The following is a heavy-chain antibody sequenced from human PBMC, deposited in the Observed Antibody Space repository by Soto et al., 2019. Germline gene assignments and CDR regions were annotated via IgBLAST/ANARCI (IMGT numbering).Heavy chain of an antibody. CDR2: ISGSGGST. Sequence: GGSLRLSCSASGLTFSSYSMSWVRQAPGKGLEWVSAISGSGGSTYYADSVKGRFTISRDNSKNTLYLQMNSLRAEDTAVYYCAKVEGLVVVPAAIDYWGQGTLVTVS. CDR1: GLTFSSYS. J-gene: IGHJ4*02. V-gene: IGHV3-23*01. CDR3: AKVEGLVVVPAAIDY. D-gene: IGHD2-2*01.